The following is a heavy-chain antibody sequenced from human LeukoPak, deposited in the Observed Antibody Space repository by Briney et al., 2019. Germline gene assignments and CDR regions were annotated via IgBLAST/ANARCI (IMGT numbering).Heavy chain of an antibody. CDR3: ARDRESSGWLIDY. J-gene: IGHJ4*02. CDR2: IDSDGSST. D-gene: IGHD6-19*01. V-gene: IGHV3-74*01. Sequence: GGCLRLSCAASGFTFSSYWMHWVRRAPGKGVVWGSRIDSDGSSTSYADSVKGRFTVSRDNAKTTLYLQMNSLRAEDTAVYYCARDRESSGWLIDYWGQGTLVTVSS. CDR1: GFTFSSYW.